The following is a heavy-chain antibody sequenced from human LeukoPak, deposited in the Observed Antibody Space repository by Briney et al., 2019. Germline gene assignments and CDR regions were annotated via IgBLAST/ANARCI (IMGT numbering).Heavy chain of an antibody. J-gene: IGHJ4*02. V-gene: IGHV4-34*01. CDR2: INHSGST. D-gene: IGHD3-3*01. CDR1: GGSFSGYY. Sequence: SETLSLTCAVYGGSFSGYYWSWIRQPPGKGLEWIGEINHSGSTNYNPSLKSRVTISVDTSKNQFSLKLSSVTAADTAVYYCARGWIVGFLEWLYSPFDYWGQGTLVTVSS. CDR3: ARGWIVGFLEWLYSPFDY.